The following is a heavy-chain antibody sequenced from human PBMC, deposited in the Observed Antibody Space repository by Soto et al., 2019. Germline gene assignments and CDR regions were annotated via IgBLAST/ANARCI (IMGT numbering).Heavy chain of an antibody. Sequence: QVTLKASGPVLVKPTETLTLTCTASGFSLSNDRMGVSWIRHPPGKALEWLAHIFSNDEKSYSTTLKSKRTISKDPPKSQVVLTMTNMDPVDTATYCCARDHKHYYGDYAGAFDIWGQGTMVTVSS. CDR3: ARDHKHYYGDYAGAFDI. CDR2: IFSNDEK. J-gene: IGHJ3*02. D-gene: IGHD4-17*01. CDR1: GFSLSNDRMG. V-gene: IGHV2-26*01.